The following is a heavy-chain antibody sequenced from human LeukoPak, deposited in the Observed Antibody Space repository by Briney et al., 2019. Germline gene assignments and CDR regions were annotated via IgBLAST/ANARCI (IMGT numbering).Heavy chain of an antibody. Sequence: PGGSLRLSCAASGFTFSTYSMTWVRQGPGKGLEWVSSIYPSGDSTFYADSVKGRFTISRDNSKNTLYLQMSSLRAEDTAIYYCAKDVVPDSGGDLDYWGQGTLVTVSS. CDR3: AKDVVPDSGGDLDY. J-gene: IGHJ4*02. D-gene: IGHD6-19*01. V-gene: IGHV3-23*01. CDR2: IYPSGDST. CDR1: GFTFSTYS.